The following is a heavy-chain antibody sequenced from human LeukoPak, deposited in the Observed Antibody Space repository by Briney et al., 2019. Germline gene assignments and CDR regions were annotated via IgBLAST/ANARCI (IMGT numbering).Heavy chain of an antibody. CDR2: VRVNGRST. Sequence: GGSLRLSCTASGFTFSTYDMSWVRQAPGKGLEWVSTVRVNGRSTYYADSVKGRFTISRDNSKNTLYLQMNSLRAEDTAVYYRAKDPSSVRVVVAATSDYWGQGTLVTVSS. CDR1: GFTFSTYD. J-gene: IGHJ4*02. D-gene: IGHD2-15*01. V-gene: IGHV3-23*01. CDR3: AKDPSSVRVVVAATSDY.